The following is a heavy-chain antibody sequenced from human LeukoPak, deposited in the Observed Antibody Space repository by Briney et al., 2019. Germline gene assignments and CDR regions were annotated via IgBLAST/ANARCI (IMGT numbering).Heavy chain of an antibody. J-gene: IGHJ4*02. V-gene: IGHV3-43D*04. D-gene: IGHD5-24*01. CDR3: AKDRSYNSYFDY. CDR1: GFIFNDYA. CDR2: ITWNGGHT. Sequence: GGSLRLSCEASGFIFNDYAMHWVRQVPGKGLEWISLITWNGGHTYYADTVKGRFTISRDNIKNSLYLQMNSLRPEDTALYYCAKDRSYNSYFDYWGQGTLVTV.